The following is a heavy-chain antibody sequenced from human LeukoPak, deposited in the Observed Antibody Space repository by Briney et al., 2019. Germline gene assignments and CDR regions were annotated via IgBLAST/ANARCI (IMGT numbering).Heavy chain of an antibody. D-gene: IGHD4-17*01. J-gene: IGHJ5*02. Sequence: SETLSLTCTVSGGSISSYYCSWIPQPAGKGLEWIGRIYTSGRTNYNPSLMSRVTMSVDTSNHQFSLKLISVTAADKAVYYCARSGDYGDYAGWLDPWGQENVDSV. CDR2: IYTSGRT. CDR1: GGSISSYY. V-gene: IGHV4-4*07. CDR3: ARSGDYGDYAGWLDP.